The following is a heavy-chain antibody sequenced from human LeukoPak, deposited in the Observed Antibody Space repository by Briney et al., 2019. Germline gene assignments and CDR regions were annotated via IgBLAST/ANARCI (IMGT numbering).Heavy chain of an antibody. D-gene: IGHD3-3*01. Sequence: ASVTVSCKASGGTFSSYAISWVRQAPGQGLEWMGWISAYNGNTNYAQKLQGRVTMTTDTSTSTAYMELRSLRSDDTAVYYCARDRQITIFGVVIIPNYYYYMDVWGKGTTVTVSS. V-gene: IGHV1-18*01. CDR3: ARDRQITIFGVVIIPNYYYYMDV. CDR2: ISAYNGNT. CDR1: GGTFSSYA. J-gene: IGHJ6*03.